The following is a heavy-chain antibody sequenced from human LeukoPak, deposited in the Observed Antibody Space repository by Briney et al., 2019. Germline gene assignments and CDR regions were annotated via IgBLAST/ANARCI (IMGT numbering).Heavy chain of an antibody. CDR3: ATDLQSDFWTGYYWDY. D-gene: IGHD3/OR15-3a*01. CDR2: IIPMFGTT. J-gene: IGHJ4*02. CDR1: GGSLNNYG. Sequence: SVKVSCKASGGSLNNYGVSWLRQAPGQGLEWMGRIIPMFGTTIYAEKFQGRVTISADKSTNTAYAEVSRLNSDDTAVYYCATDLQSDFWTGYYWDYWGQGTLVTVSS. V-gene: IGHV1-69*06.